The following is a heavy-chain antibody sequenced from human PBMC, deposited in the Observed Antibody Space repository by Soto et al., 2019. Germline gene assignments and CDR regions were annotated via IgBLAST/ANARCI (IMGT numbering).Heavy chain of an antibody. CDR3: ARDLARYSSRPAAYRIDF. CDR2: ISAYNGNT. V-gene: IGHV1-18*04. D-gene: IGHD6-13*01. J-gene: IGHJ4*02. Sequence: VASVKVSCKASGYTFTSYGISWVRQAPGQGLEWMGWISAYNGNTNYAQKLQGRVTMTTDTSTSTAYMELRSLRSDDTAVYYCARDLARYSSRPAAYRIDFWGQRTLDTGSS. CDR1: GYTFTSYG.